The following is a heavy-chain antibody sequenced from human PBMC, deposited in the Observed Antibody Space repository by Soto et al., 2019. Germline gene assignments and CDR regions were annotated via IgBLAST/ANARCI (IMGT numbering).Heavy chain of an antibody. CDR3: ATFLLAYSSGWYRAFAI. D-gene: IGHD6-19*01. V-gene: IGHV1-24*01. CDR1: GGTFSSYT. Sequence: ASVKVSCKASGGTFSSYTISWVRQAPGQGLEWMGGFDPEDGETIYAQKFQGRVTMTEDTSTDTAYMELSSLRSEDTAVNYCATFLLAYSSGWYRAFAIWGQGTMVTVSS. CDR2: FDPEDGET. J-gene: IGHJ3*02.